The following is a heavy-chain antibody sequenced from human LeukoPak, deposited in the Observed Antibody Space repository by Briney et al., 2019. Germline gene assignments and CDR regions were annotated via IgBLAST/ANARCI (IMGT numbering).Heavy chain of an antibody. CDR2: VDPEDGET. J-gene: IGHJ4*02. CDR1: GYTFTDYY. D-gene: IGHD3-22*01. V-gene: IGHV1-69-2*01. CDR3: AKRDAYDSSGFSPLFDX. Sequence: ASVKVSSKVSGYTFTDYYMHWVQQAPGKGLEWMGLVDPEDGETIYAEKFQGRVTITADTSTDTAYMELSSLRSEDTAVYYCAKRDAYDSSGFSPLFDXXGQGTLVTV.